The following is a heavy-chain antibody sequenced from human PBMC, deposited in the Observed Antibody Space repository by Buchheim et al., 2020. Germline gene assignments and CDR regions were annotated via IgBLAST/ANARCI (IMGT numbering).Heavy chain of an antibody. D-gene: IGHD3-22*01. J-gene: IGHJ4*02. CDR1: GFTFSSYG. CDR2: ISYDGSNK. Sequence: QVQLVESGGGVVQPGRSLRLSCAASGFTFSSYGMHWVRQAPGKGLEWVAVISYDGSNKYYADSVKGRFTISRDNSKNTLYLQMNSLRAEDTAVYYCAKDPGGIRSSGYYMHYWGQGTL. V-gene: IGHV3-30*18. CDR3: AKDPGGIRSSGYYMHY.